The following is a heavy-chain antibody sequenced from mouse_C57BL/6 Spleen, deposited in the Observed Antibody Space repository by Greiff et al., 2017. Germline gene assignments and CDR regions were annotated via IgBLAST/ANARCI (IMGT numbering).Heavy chain of an antibody. Sequence: EVKLMESGPELVKPGDSVKISCKASGYSFTGYFMNWVMQSHGKSLEWIGRINPYNGDTFYNQKFKGKATLTVDKSSSTAHMELRSLTSEDSAVYYCARGGWLLPSWFAYWGQGTLVTVSA. CDR1: GYSFTGYF. CDR2: INPYNGDT. V-gene: IGHV1-20*01. J-gene: IGHJ3*01. CDR3: ARGGWLLPSWFAY. D-gene: IGHD2-3*01.